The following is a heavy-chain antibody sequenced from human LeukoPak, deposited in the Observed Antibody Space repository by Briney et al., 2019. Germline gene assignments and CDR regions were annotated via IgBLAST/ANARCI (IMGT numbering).Heavy chain of an antibody. D-gene: IGHD6-13*01. J-gene: IGHJ4*02. V-gene: IGHV3-30*14. CDR3: ARGIASSRSVAIDL. CDR2: ISYDGSNK. CDR1: GFTFSSYA. Sequence: GGSLRLSCAASGFTFSSYAMHWVRQAPGRGLEWVAVISYDGSNKYHADSVKGRFTISRDNAKNTLYLQMNSLGVEDTALYYCARGIASSRSVAIDLWGQGTLVAVSS.